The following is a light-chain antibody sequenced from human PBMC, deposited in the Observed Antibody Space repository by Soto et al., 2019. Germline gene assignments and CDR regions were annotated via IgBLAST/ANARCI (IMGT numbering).Light chain of an antibody. Sequence: EIVLTQSPGTLSLFPGETAALSCRASQSVNNNYLAWYQLRYGQAPRLLIYGASIRATGIPDRFSGSGSGTDFTLTISGLEPEDFAMYYCQKYGGSAPITFGQGTRLEIE. CDR3: QKYGGSAPIT. CDR2: GAS. CDR1: QSVNNNY. V-gene: IGKV3-20*01. J-gene: IGKJ5*01.